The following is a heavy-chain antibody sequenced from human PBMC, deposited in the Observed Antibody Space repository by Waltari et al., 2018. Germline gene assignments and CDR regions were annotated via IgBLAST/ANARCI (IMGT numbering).Heavy chain of an antibody. V-gene: IGHV3-64*07. D-gene: IGHD3-10*01. CDR3: ARDGRPYGGPNWFDP. Sequence: EVQLVESGGGLVQTGGSLRLCCTASGFRVSSYAMHWVSQAPGKGLEYFSAISGNGDSIYYADSVKGRFTISRDNSKNMLYLQMGSLRAEDMAVYYCARDGRPYGGPNWFDPWGQGTLVTVSS. CDR1: GFRVSSYA. CDR2: ISGNGDSI. J-gene: IGHJ5*02.